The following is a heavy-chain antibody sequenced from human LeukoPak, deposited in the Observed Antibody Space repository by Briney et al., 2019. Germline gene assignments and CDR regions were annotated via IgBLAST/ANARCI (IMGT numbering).Heavy chain of an antibody. D-gene: IGHD3-22*01. CDR3: ARSYYDSSAPFDY. Sequence: GGSLRLSCAASGFTFSDYYMSWIRQAPGKGLEWDSYISSSGSTIYYADSVKGRFTISRDNAKNSLYLQMNSLRAEDTAVYYCARSYYDSSAPFDYWGQGTLITVSS. CDR2: ISSSGSTI. V-gene: IGHV3-11*01. J-gene: IGHJ4*02. CDR1: GFTFSDYY.